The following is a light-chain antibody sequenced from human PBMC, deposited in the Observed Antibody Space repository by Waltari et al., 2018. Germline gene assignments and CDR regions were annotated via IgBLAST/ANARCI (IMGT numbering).Light chain of an antibody. CDR1: NFNIGGNP. Sequence: QSVATQPPSASGTPGQRVTISCSGTNFNIGGNPVNWYQQLPGTAPKLLIYNDNQRPSGVPDRFSGSQSGTSASLAISGLQAEDEADFYCAAWDDSLAGGVFGGGTHLTVL. CDR3: AAWDDSLAGGV. V-gene: IGLV1-44*01. CDR2: NDN. J-gene: IGLJ7*01.